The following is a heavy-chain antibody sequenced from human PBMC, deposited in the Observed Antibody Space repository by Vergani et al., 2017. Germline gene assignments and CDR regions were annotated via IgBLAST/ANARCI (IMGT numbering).Heavy chain of an antibody. V-gene: IGHV3-66*02. D-gene: IGHD3-10*01. Sequence: VQLQESGPGLVKPSETLSLTCTVSGASVNRANYYWSWVRQAPGKGLEWVSHIYSGDETYYADSVKGRVTISRDTSKNTLHLQINNLRVEDTAVYYCARGNYYGSGTYVDPWGQGTLVTVSS. CDR2: IYSGDET. CDR3: ARGNYYGSGTYVDP. CDR1: GASVNRANYY. J-gene: IGHJ5*02.